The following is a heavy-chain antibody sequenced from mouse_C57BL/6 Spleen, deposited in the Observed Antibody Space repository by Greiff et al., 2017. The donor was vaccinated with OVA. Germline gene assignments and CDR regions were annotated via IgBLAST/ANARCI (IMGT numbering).Heavy chain of an antibody. CDR2: ISSGSSTI. CDR3: ARGDYPFAY. CDR1: GFTFSDYG. Sequence: VQLQQSGGGLVKPGGSLKLSCAASGFTFSDYGMHWVRQAPEKGLEWVAYISSGSSTIYYADTVKGRFTISRDNAKNTLFLQMTSLRSEDTAMYYCARGDYPFAYWGQGTLVTVSA. V-gene: IGHV5-17*01. J-gene: IGHJ3*01. D-gene: IGHD2-4*01.